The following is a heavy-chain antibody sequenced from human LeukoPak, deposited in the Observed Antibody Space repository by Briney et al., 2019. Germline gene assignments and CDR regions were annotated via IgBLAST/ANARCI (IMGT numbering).Heavy chain of an antibody. V-gene: IGHV4-59*08. Sequence: SETLSLTCTVSGGSISSYYWSWIRQPPGKGLEWIGYIYYSGSTNYNPPLKSRVTISVETSKNQVSLKPSSVTAADTAVYYCASRPPYREFDYWGQGTLVTVSS. D-gene: IGHD4-4*01. CDR1: GGSISSYY. CDR2: IYYSGST. CDR3: ASRPPYREFDY. J-gene: IGHJ4*02.